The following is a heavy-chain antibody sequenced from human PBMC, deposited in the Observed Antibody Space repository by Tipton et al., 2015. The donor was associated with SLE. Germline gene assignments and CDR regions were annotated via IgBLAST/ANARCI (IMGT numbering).Heavy chain of an antibody. J-gene: IGHJ2*01. CDR1: GGSFSGYY. V-gene: IGHV4-59*01. CDR3: ARDSAVNFWHFDL. Sequence: TLSLTCAVYGGSFSGYYWSWIRQPPGKGLEWIGYISYTGNTNFNPSLKSRVTMSVATSKNQFSLRLTSVTAADTAMYYCARDSAVNFWHFDLWGRGTLVTVSS. CDR2: ISYTGNT.